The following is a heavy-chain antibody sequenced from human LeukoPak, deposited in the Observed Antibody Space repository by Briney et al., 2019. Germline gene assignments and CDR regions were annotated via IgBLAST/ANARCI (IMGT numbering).Heavy chain of an antibody. CDR1: GFTFSSYS. CDR2: ISSSSSTI. V-gene: IGHV3-48*01. D-gene: IGHD3-10*01. Sequence: PGGSLRLSCAASGFTFSSYSMNWVRQAPGRGLEWVSYISSSSSTIYYADSVKGRFTISRDNSKNTLYLQLNSLRAEDTAVYYCARDSTYYYGSGSSGPHYFDYWGQGTLVTVSS. J-gene: IGHJ4*02. CDR3: ARDSTYYYGSGSSGPHYFDY.